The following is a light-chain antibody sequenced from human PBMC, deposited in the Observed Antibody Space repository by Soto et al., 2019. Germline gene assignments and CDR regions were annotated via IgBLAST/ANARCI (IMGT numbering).Light chain of an antibody. CDR3: QTYNNWPLT. Sequence: DIVMTQSPLSLPVTPGEPASISCRSSQSLLYSNGYNYLDWYLQKPGQSPQVLIYLGSNRASGVPDRFSGSRSGAEFTLTINSLQSEDFAVYYCQTYNNWPLTFGGGTKVDIK. CDR2: LGS. J-gene: IGKJ4*01. CDR1: QSLLYSNGYNY. V-gene: IGKV2-28*01.